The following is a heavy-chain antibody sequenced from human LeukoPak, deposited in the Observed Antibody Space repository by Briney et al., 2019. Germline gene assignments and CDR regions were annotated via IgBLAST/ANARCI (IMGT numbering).Heavy chain of an antibody. Sequence: PGGSLRLSCTASRFSFSTYSMNWVRLAPGEGLEWVSSITSSSNYKKYADSVKGRFTISRDNAKNSVYLQMNSLRVEDTAVYYCAKIPQVATVTVPNFDHWGQGTLVTVSS. D-gene: IGHD2-21*01. CDR2: ITSSSNYK. V-gene: IGHV3-21*01. CDR1: RFSFSTYS. J-gene: IGHJ4*02. CDR3: AKIPQVATVTVPNFDH.